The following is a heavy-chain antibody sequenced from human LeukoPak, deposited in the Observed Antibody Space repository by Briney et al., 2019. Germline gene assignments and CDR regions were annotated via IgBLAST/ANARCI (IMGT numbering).Heavy chain of an antibody. CDR2: NIPIFGTA. J-gene: IGHJ6*02. CDR1: GGTFSSYA. Sequence: SVKVSCKASGGTFSSYAISWVRQAAGQGLEWMGGNIPIFGTANYAQKFQGRVTITADESTSTAYMELRSLRSEDTAVYYCARVRDFWSGYYTTGYYYYYGMDVWGQGTTVTVSS. V-gene: IGHV1-69*01. D-gene: IGHD3-3*01. CDR3: ARVRDFWSGYYTTGYYYYYGMDV.